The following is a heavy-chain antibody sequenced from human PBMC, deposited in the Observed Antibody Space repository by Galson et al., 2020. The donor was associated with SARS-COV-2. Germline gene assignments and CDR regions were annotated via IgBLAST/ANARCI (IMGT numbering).Heavy chain of an antibody. CDR2: INHSGST. D-gene: IGHD3-3*01. V-gene: IGHV4-34*01. Sequence: SETLSLTCTVYGESFSDYYWSWIRQSPEKGLEWIGEINHSGSTTYNPSLESRVTIAADASKKQLSLKLNSMTAADTSVYYCARGPRRITTFGVVVICGMDVWGQGTTVTVS. CDR3: ARGPRRITTFGVVVICGMDV. J-gene: IGHJ6*01. CDR1: GESFSDYY.